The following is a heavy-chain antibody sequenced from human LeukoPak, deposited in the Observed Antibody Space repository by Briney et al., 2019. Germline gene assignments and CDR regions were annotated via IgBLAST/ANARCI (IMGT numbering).Heavy chain of an antibody. CDR3: ARETAVTYYDSSGHCFDY. Sequence: PGGSLRLSCAASGFTFDDYTMHWVRQAPGKGLEWVSSISWNSGTIRYADSVKGRFTISRDNSKNTLYLQMNSLRAEDTAVYYCARETAVTYYDSSGHCFDYWGQGTLVTVSS. CDR1: GFTFDDYT. J-gene: IGHJ4*02. V-gene: IGHV3-9*01. CDR2: ISWNSGTI. D-gene: IGHD3-22*01.